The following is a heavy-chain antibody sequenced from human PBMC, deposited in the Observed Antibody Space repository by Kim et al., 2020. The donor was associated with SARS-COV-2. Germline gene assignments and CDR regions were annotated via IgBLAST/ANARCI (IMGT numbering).Heavy chain of an antibody. CDR1: GFTFGTYA. Sequence: GGSLRLSCAASGFTFGTYAMSWVRQAPGKGLEWVSGISGSGGSTYYADSVKGRFTISRDSSKNTLYLQMNSLTADGTALYYCARTRSCSSSSCYVDYWGRGTLVTVSS. V-gene: IGHV3-23*01. J-gene: IGHJ4*02. CDR3: ARTRSCSSSSCYVDY. D-gene: IGHD2-2*01. CDR2: ISGSGGST.